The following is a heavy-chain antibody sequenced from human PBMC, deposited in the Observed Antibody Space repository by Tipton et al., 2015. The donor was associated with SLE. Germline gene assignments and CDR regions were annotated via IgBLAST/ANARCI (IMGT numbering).Heavy chain of an antibody. CDR3: ARSHCSSPSCYSYYYMDV. J-gene: IGHJ6*03. D-gene: IGHD2-2*02. CDR1: GGSISSGTYY. Sequence: TLSLTCTVSGGSISSGTYYWSWIRQPAGKGLEWIGRIYTSGSANYNPPLKSRVTISVDTSKNQFSLKLSSVTAADTAVYYCARSHCSSPSCYSYYYMDVWGKGTTATVSS. V-gene: IGHV4-61*02. CDR2: IYTSGSA.